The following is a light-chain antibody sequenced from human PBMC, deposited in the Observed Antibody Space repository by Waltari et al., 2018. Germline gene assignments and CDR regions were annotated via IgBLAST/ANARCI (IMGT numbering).Light chain of an antibody. Sequence: EIVLTQSPGTLSLSPGEKAILSCRASQSLKVAYVSWYQQRPGQAPRLLIYGALYRAADIPDRFSGSVSGTDFTLTITRLEPEDFAVYYCQQYDTSPGTFGQGTKLEMK. V-gene: IGKV3-20*01. CDR1: QSLKVAY. CDR3: QQYDTSPGT. J-gene: IGKJ2*01. CDR2: GAL.